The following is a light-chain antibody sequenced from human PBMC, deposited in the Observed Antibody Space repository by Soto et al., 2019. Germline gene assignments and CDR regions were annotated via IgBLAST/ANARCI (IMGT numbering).Light chain of an antibody. Sequence: DIVMTQSPDSLAVSLGERATINCKSSQSVLYSSNNKNYLAWYQQKPGKAPKLLIYEASILQSGVPSRFSGSGSGTEFTLTISSLQPEDFATYYCQQFNNYPLTFGGGTKVDI. CDR2: EAS. V-gene: IGKV4-1*01. CDR1: QSVLYSSNNKNY. J-gene: IGKJ4*01. CDR3: QQFNNYPLT.